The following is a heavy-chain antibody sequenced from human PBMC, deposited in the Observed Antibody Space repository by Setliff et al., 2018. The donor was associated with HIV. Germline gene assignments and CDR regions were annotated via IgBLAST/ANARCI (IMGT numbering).Heavy chain of an antibody. D-gene: IGHD2-15*01. CDR2: INSDGSST. CDR3: ARGPGYCSGGSCIDFDY. Sequence: PGGSLRLSCAASGFTFSSYWMHWVRQAPGKGLVWVSRINSDGSSTSSADSVKGRFTISRDNAKNTLYLQMNSLRAEDTAVYYCARGPGYCSGGSCIDFDYWGQGTLVTVSS. J-gene: IGHJ4*02. CDR1: GFTFSSYW. V-gene: IGHV3-74*01.